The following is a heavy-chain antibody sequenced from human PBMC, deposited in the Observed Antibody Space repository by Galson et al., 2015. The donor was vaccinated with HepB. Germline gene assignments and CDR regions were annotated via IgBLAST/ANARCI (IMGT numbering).Heavy chain of an antibody. D-gene: IGHD3-3*02. V-gene: IGHV3-15*01. J-gene: IGHJ4*02. CDR1: GFTFSNAW. Sequence: SLRLSCAASGFTFSNAWMSWVRQAPGKGLEWVGRIKSKTDGGTTDYAAPVKGRFTISRDDSKNTLYLQMNSLKTEDTAVYYCTTAEHFWSGYASIKDYWGQGTLVTVSS. CDR3: TTAEHFWSGYASIKDY. CDR2: IKSKTDGGTT.